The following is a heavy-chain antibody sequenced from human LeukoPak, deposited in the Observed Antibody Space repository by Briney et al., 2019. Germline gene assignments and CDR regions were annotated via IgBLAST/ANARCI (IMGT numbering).Heavy chain of an antibody. CDR1: GYTFSSYA. V-gene: IGHV1-3*01. CDR2: ISAGNGET. Sequence: ASVKVSCKASGYTFSSYAIHWVRQAPGQSLEWMGWISAGNGETKYSQNFQGRLTITRDTSSSTAYMELNSLISEDTAVYYCARDQGNQLLYYWGQGTLVTVSS. CDR3: ARDQGNQLLYY. D-gene: IGHD2-2*01. J-gene: IGHJ4*02.